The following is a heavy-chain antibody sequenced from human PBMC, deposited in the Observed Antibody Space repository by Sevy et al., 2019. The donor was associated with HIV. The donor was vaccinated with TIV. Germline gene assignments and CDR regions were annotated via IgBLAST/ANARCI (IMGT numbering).Heavy chain of an antibody. Sequence: ASVKVSCKASGYTFNSFYIHWVRQAPGQGLEWMGWINPYSGGTHYAQKFQGRVTLPRDTSISVAYMDLTSLRSNDTAVYYCVRDRCYGGDSVTFAGDFWGQGTLVTVSS. D-gene: IGHD2-21*02. J-gene: IGHJ4*02. CDR3: VRDRCYGGDSVTFAGDF. CDR2: INPYSGGT. CDR1: GYTFNSFY. V-gene: IGHV1-2*02.